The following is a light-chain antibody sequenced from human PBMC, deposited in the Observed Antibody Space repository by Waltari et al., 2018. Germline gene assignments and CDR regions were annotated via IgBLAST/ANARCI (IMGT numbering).Light chain of an antibody. CDR2: GTS. V-gene: IGKV1-6*01. CDR1: EDIRND. J-gene: IGKJ1*01. CDR3: LHDYGYPRT. Sequence: TQLTQSPSSLSASVGDRVILTCRAREDIRNDLAWYQQQPGKAPEVLIYGTSILHSGVPSRFSGSGSGTDFTLTITNLQPEDFATYFCLHDYGYPRTFGQGTKVEVK.